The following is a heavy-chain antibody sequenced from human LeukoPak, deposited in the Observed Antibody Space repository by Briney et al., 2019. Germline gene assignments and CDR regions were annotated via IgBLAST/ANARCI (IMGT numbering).Heavy chain of an antibody. CDR2: INSDGSST. D-gene: IGHD4-17*01. Sequence: GSLRLSCAASGFTFSSYWMHWVRQAPGKGLVWVSRINSDGSSTSYVDSVKGRFTISRDNAKNTLYLQMNSLRAEDTAVYYCARAFSHGDGPFDYWGQGTLVTVSS. V-gene: IGHV3-74*01. CDR3: ARAFSHGDGPFDY. CDR1: GFTFSSYW. J-gene: IGHJ4*02.